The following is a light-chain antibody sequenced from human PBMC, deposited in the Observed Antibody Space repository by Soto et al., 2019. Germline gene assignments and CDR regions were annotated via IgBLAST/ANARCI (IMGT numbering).Light chain of an antibody. CDR2: DVS. CDR3: SSYTSSSTGV. V-gene: IGLV2-14*01. J-gene: IGLJ1*01. Sequence: QXVLTQPAXVSGSPGQSITISCTGTSSDVGGYNYVSWYQQHPGKAPKLMIYDVSNRPSGVSNRFSGSKPGNTASLTISGLQAEDEADYYCSSYTSSSTGVFGTGTRSPS. CDR1: SSDVGGYNY.